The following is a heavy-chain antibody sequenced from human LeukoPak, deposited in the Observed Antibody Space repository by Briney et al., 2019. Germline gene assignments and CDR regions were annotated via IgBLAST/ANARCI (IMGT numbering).Heavy chain of an antibody. D-gene: IGHD3-22*01. CDR1: GFTFSSYA. CDR3: AKDRTYYDSSGKRGFDY. V-gene: IGHV3-23*01. Sequence: GGSLRLSCAASGFTFSSYAMGWVRQAPGKGLEWVSPISGSGGSTYYADSVKGRFTISRDNSKNTLYLQMNSLRAEDTAVYYCAKDRTYYDSSGKRGFDYWGQGTLVTVSS. CDR2: ISGSGGST. J-gene: IGHJ4*02.